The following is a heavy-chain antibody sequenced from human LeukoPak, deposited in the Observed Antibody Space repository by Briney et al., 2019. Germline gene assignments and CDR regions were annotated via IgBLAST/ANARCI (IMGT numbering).Heavy chain of an antibody. Sequence: SVKVSCKASGFTFSSSAVQWVRQARGQRLEWIGWIVVGSGNTNYAQKFQERVTITRDMSTGTAYMELSSLRSEDTAAYYCAATYYYVGSGYYYSGRGFQHWGQGTLVTVSS. D-gene: IGHD3-22*01. J-gene: IGHJ1*01. V-gene: IGHV1-58*01. CDR1: GFTFSSSA. CDR2: IVVGSGNT. CDR3: AATYYYVGSGYYYSGRGFQH.